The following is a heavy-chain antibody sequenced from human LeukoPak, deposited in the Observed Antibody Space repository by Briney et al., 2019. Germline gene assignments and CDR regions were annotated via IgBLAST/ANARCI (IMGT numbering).Heavy chain of an antibody. CDR2: IYHSGGT. J-gene: IGHJ4*02. D-gene: IGHD6-19*01. CDR1: GYSISSGYC. V-gene: IGHV4-38-2*01. CDR3: ARGRAVAGSGGN. Sequence: PSETLSLTCAVSGYSISSGYCWGWIRQPPGKGLEWIGSIYHSGGTYYNPSLKSRVTISVDTSKNQFSLKLSSVTAADTAVYYCARGRAVAGSGGNWGQGTLVTVSS.